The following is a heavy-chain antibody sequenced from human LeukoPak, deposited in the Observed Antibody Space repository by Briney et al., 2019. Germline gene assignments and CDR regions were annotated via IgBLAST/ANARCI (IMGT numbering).Heavy chain of an antibody. CDR1: GFIFSTNA. CDR3: AKVVTAYYFDY. V-gene: IGHV3-23*01. D-gene: IGHD4-23*01. Sequence: PGGSLRLSCTASGFIFSTNAMNWVRQAPGKGLEWVSAISGSGGSTYYADSVKGRFTISRDNSKNTLYLQMNSLRVEDTAVYYCAKVVTAYYFDYWGQGTLVTVSS. J-gene: IGHJ4*02. CDR2: ISGSGGST.